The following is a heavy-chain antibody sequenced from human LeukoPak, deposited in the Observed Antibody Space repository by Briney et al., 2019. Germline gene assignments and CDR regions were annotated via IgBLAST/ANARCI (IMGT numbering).Heavy chain of an antibody. Sequence: SETLSLTCTVSGGSISSYYWIWIRQSPGKGLEWVGYIHYSGNTNYNPSFKSRVTISLDTSRKQLSLKLRLVTAADTAVYYCVAGGDGMATILAEYWGQGTLVTVSS. J-gene: IGHJ4*02. CDR3: VAGGDGMATILAEY. V-gene: IGHV4-59*08. CDR1: GGSISSYY. CDR2: IHYSGNT. D-gene: IGHD5-24*01.